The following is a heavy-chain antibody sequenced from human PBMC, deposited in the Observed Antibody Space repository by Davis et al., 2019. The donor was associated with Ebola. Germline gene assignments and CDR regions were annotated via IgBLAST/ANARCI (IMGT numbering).Heavy chain of an antibody. CDR3: AKAEQWLVNWFDP. Sequence: GGSLRLSCTDSVITFSSYAMTWVRQAPGKGLEWVSAISGSGGSTYYADSVKGRFTISRDNSKNTLYLQMNSLRAEDTAVYYCAKAEQWLVNWFDPWGQGTLVTVSS. CDR1: VITFSSYA. J-gene: IGHJ5*02. D-gene: IGHD6-19*01. CDR2: ISGSGGST. V-gene: IGHV3-23*01.